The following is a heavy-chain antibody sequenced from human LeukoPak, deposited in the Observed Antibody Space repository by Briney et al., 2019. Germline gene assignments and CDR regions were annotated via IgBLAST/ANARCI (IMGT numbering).Heavy chain of an antibody. CDR2: INPNSGGT. J-gene: IGHJ4*02. Sequence: ASVKVSCKASGYTFTAYYIHWVRQAPGQGLEWMGWINPNSGGTNYAQRFQGRVTMTRDTSISTVYMELSTLRSHDTAVYYCASLYGDYVSSDYWGQGTLVTVSS. V-gene: IGHV1-2*02. CDR1: GYTFTAYY. D-gene: IGHD4-17*01. CDR3: ASLYGDYVSSDY.